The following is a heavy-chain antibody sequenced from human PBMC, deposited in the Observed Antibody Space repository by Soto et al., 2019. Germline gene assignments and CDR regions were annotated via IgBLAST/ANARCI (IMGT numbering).Heavy chain of an antibody. V-gene: IGHV1-69*01. J-gene: IGHJ1*01. D-gene: IGHD3-22*01. CDR1: GGTFSSYA. CDR2: IIPIFGTA. CDR3: ATPVVIPSHAEYFQH. Sequence: QVQLVQSGAEVKKPGSSVKVSCKASGGTFSSYAISWVRQAPGQGLEWMGVIIPIFGTANYAQKFQGRVTITADESTSTAYMELSSLRSEDTAVYYCATPVVIPSHAEYFQHWGQGTLVTVSS.